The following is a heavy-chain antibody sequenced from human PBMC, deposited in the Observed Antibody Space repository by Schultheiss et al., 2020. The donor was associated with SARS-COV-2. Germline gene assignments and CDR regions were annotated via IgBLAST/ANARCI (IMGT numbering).Heavy chain of an antibody. V-gene: IGHV3-7*01. CDR2: IRNDGFET. CDR3: ARGENIDY. J-gene: IGHJ4*02. Sequence: GESLKISCAASGFTFSGYGMHWVRQAPGKGLEWVANIRNDGFETYYVDSVKGRFTISRDNAKNSLYLQMNSLRADDTAVYHCARGENIDYWGPGTLVTVSS. CDR1: GFTFSGYG.